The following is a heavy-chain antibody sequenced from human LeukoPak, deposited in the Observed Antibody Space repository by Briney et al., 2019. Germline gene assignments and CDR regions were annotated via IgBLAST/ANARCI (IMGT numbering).Heavy chain of an antibody. CDR1: GFIFRNYG. CDR2: FWHDGSAE. CDR3: ARDSRGGWSGYFDL. V-gene: IGHV3-33*07. Sequence: QPGRSLRLSCAASGFIFRNYGMYWVRQAPGKGLEWVAVFWHDGSAEFYADSVKGRFSISRDDSKNTVYLQMNSLRVEDTALYYCARDSRGGWSGYFDLWGQGIVVTVSS. J-gene: IGHJ4*02. D-gene: IGHD6-19*01.